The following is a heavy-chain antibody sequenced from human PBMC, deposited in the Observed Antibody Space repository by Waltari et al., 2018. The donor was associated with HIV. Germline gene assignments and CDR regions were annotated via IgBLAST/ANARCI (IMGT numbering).Heavy chain of an antibody. CDR3: ATINYYDSSGYYGAFDI. J-gene: IGHJ3*02. D-gene: IGHD3-22*01. CDR1: GYTLTELS. V-gene: IGHV1-24*01. CDR2: FDPEDGET. Sequence: QVQLVQSGAAVKKPGASVKVSCKVSGYTLTELSMPWVRQERGKGLEWMGGFDPEDGETIYAQKFQGRVTMTEDTSTDTAYMELSSLRSEDTAVYYCATINYYDSSGYYGAFDIWGQGTMVTVSS.